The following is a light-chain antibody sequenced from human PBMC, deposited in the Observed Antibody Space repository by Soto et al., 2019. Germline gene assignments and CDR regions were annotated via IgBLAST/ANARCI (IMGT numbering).Light chain of an antibody. Sequence: DIVMTQSPDSLVVSLGERATINCKSSQSVLYSSNNQNYLAWFQQKPGQPPKLLIYWASSRESGVPDRFSGSGSGTDFTLTITGLQAEDVAVYYCQQYYSLPYAFGQGTKVDTK. J-gene: IGKJ2*01. CDR3: QQYYSLPYA. V-gene: IGKV4-1*01. CDR1: QSVLYSSNNQNY. CDR2: WAS.